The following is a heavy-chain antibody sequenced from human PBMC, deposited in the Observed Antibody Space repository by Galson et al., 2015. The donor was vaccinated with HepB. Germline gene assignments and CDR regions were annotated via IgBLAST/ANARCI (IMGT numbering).Heavy chain of an antibody. CDR3: ARAYYYDSSGPPSDAFDI. Sequence: SVKVSCKASGYTFTSYYMHWVRQAPGQGLEWMGIINPSGGSTSYAQKFQGRVTMTRDTSTSTVYMELSSLRSEDTAVYYCARAYYYDSSGPPSDAFDIWGQGTMVTVSS. V-gene: IGHV1-46*01. CDR2: INPSGGST. J-gene: IGHJ3*02. CDR1: GYTFTSYY. D-gene: IGHD3-22*01.